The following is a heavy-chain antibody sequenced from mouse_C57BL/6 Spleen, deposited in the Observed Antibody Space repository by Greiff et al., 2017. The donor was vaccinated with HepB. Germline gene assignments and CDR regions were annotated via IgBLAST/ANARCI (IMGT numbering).Heavy chain of an antibody. D-gene: IGHD1-1*01. CDR1: GYTFTSYW. J-gene: IGHJ1*03. V-gene: IGHV1-74*01. CDR3: AIPPFYYGSSVGYIDV. CDR2: IPPSDSDT. Sequence: QVQLQQPGAELVKPGASVKVSCKASGYTFTSYWMHWVKQRPGQGLEWIGRIPPSDSDTNYNQKFKGKATLTVDKSSSTAYMQLSSLTSEDSAVYDCAIPPFYYGSSVGYIDVWGTGTTVTVSS.